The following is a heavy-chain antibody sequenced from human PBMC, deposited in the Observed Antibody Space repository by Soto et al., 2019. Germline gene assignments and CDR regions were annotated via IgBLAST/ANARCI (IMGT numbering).Heavy chain of an antibody. J-gene: IGHJ6*02. V-gene: IGHV1-69*13. CDR3: ARDHSGYDSAASAYYGMDV. D-gene: IGHD5-12*01. CDR2: IIPIFGTA. CDR1: GGTFSSYA. Sequence: ASVKVSCKASGGTFSSYAISWVRQAPGQGLEWMGGIIPIFGTANYAQKFQGRVTITADESTSTAYMELSSLRSEDTAVYYCARDHSGYDSAASAYYGMDVWGQGTTVTVSS.